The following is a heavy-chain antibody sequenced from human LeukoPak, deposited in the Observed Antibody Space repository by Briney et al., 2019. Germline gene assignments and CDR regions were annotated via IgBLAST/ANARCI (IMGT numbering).Heavy chain of an antibody. J-gene: IGHJ4*02. Sequence: GASVKVSCKASRYTFTSYGISWVRQAPGQGLEWMGWISAYNGNTNYAQKLQGRVTMTTDTSTSTAYMELRSLRSDDTAVYYCARMDTAMVTFDYFDYWGQGTLVTVSS. V-gene: IGHV1-18*04. CDR2: ISAYNGNT. D-gene: IGHD5-18*01. CDR3: ARMDTAMVTFDYFDY. CDR1: RYTFTSYG.